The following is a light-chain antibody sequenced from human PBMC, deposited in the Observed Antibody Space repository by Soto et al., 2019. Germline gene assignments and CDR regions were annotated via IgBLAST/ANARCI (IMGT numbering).Light chain of an antibody. J-gene: IGLJ2*01. CDR1: SSDVGDNS. Sequence: QSALTQPASVSGSPGQSITISCTGTSSDVGDNSVPWYQQHPGKAPKLMIYDVSSRPSGVSNRFSASKSGNTASLTISGLQAEDESDYYCRSYTSSITLVVFGGGTKLTVL. V-gene: IGLV2-14*01. CDR2: DVS. CDR3: RSYTSSITLVV.